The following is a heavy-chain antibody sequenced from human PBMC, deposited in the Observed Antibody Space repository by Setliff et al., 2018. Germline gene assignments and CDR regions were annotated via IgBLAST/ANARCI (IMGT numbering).Heavy chain of an antibody. V-gene: IGHV1-69*02. D-gene: IGHD6-6*01. CDR2: IIPILGIA. CDR1: GGTFSSYT. CDR3: VRRVYSSSSGYYHYYMDV. Sequence: SVKVSCKASGGTFSSYTISWVRQAPGQGLEWMGRIIPILGIANYAQKFQGRVTITADKSTSTAYMELSSLRSEDTAVYYCVRRVYSSSSGYYHYYMDVWGKGTAVTVSS. J-gene: IGHJ6*03.